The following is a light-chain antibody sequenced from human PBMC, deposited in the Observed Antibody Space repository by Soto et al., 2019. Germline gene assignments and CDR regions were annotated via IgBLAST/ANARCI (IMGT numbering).Light chain of an antibody. J-gene: IGLJ2*01. CDR2: GSS. V-gene: IGLV1-40*01. Sequence: QSVLTQPPSVSGAPGQRVTVSCTGSSSNIGAGHVVHWYQQFPGRAPNLLIYGSSNRPSGVPDRFSGSKSGTSASLAITGLQAEDEADYYCQSYDNGLSASVFGGGTQLTVL. CDR1: SSNIGAGHV. CDR3: QSYDNGLSASV.